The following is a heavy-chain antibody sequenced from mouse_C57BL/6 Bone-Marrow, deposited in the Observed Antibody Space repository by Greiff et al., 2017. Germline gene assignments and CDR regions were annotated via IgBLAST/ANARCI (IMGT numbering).Heavy chain of an antibody. Sequence: QVQLQQSGAELARPGASVKLSCKASGYTFTSYGISWVNQRTGQGLEWIGEIYPRSGNTYYNEKLKGKATLTADKSSSTAYMELRSLTSEDSAVYFCARLGVRRYYFDYWGQGTTLTVSS. D-gene: IGHD1-2*01. CDR3: ARLGVRRYYFDY. J-gene: IGHJ2*01. CDR2: IYPRSGNT. CDR1: GYTFTSYG. V-gene: IGHV1-81*01.